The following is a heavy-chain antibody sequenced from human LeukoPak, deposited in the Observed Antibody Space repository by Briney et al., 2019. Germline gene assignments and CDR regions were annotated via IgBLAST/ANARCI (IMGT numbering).Heavy chain of an antibody. CDR3: ARKWERTAFDI. J-gene: IGHJ3*02. CDR2: IIPIFGTA. Sequence: GASVKVSCKASGGTFISYAISWVRQAPGQGLEWMGGIIPIFGTANYAQKFQGRVTITADESTSTAYMELSSLRSEDTAVYYCARKWERTAFDIWGQGTMVTVSS. CDR1: GGTFISYA. D-gene: IGHD1-26*01. V-gene: IGHV1-69*13.